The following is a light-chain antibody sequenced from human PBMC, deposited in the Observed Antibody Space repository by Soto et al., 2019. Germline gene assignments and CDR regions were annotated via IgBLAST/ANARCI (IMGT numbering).Light chain of an antibody. CDR2: TNN. J-gene: IGLJ2*01. CDR1: SSNIGAGYD. V-gene: IGLV1-40*01. CDR3: AAWDDSLNGVV. Sequence: QSVLTQPPSVSGAPGQRVTISCTGSSSNIGAGYDVHWYQQLPGTAPKLLMYTNNQRPSGVPDRFSGSKSGTSASLAISGLQSEDEADYYCAAWDDSLNGVVFGGGTKVTVL.